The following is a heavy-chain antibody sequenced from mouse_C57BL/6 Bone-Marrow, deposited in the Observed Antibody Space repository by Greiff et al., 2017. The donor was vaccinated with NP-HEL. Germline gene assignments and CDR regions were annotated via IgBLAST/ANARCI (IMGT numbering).Heavy chain of an antibody. V-gene: IGHV5-16*01. D-gene: IGHD2-4*01. CDR3: ARYDYDGPAMDY. Sequence: EVKLVESEGGLVQPGSSMKLSCTAPGFTFSDYYMAWVRQVPEKGLEWVANINYDGSSTYYLDSLKSRFIISRDNEKNILYLQMSSLKSEDTATYYCARYDYDGPAMDYWGQGTSVTVSS. J-gene: IGHJ4*01. CDR2: INYDGSST. CDR1: GFTFSDYY.